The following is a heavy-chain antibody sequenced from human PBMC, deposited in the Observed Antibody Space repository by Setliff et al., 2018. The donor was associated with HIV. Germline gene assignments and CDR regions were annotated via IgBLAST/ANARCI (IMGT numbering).Heavy chain of an antibody. J-gene: IGHJ5*02. V-gene: IGHV4-59*08. CDR3: ARNKGSYYDSSGYYPLVLNNWFDP. CDR1: GGSISGFY. D-gene: IGHD3-22*01. Sequence: PSETLSLTCTVSGGSISGFYWSWIRQSPGKGLEWIGYIYYSGSTYYNPSLKSRVTISVDTSKDQFSRKLSSVTAADTAVYYCARNKGSYYDSSGYYPLVLNNWFDPWGQGTLVTVSS. CDR2: IYYSGST.